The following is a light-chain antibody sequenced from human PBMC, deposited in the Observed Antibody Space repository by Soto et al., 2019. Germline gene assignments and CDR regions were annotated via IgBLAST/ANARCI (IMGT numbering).Light chain of an antibody. CDR3: LQDYNYPWT. Sequence: AIQMTQSPSSLSASVGDRVTITCRASQGISNDLGWYQQKPGKAPKLLIYSASSLQSGVPSRFRGSGSGTDFTLTISSLQPEDFASYYCLQDYNYPWTFGQGIKVEMK. CDR2: SAS. CDR1: QGISND. J-gene: IGKJ1*01. V-gene: IGKV1-6*01.